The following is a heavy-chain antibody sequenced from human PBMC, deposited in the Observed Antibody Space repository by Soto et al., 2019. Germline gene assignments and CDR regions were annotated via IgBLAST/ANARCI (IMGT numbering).Heavy chain of an antibody. D-gene: IGHD6-13*01. CDR3: AKAGAVYSSSWYVGYYFDY. CDR2: ISYDGSNK. J-gene: IGHJ4*02. Sequence: GGSLRLSCAASGFTFSSYGMHWVRQAPGKGLEWVAVISYDGSNKYYADSVKGRFTISRDNSKNTLYLQMNSLRAEDTAVYYCAKAGAVYSSSWYVGYYFDYWGQGTLVTVSS. CDR1: GFTFSSYG. V-gene: IGHV3-30*18.